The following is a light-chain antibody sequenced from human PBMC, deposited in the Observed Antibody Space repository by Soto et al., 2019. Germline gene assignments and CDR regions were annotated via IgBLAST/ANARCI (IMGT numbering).Light chain of an antibody. Sequence: QSVLTQPPSASGSLGQSVTISRTGTSSDVGGYNYVSWYLQHPGKAPKLIIYDVTKRPSGVPDRFSGSKSGNTASLTVSGLQAEDEADYYCSSYAGSNDFVFGTGTKVTVL. V-gene: IGLV2-8*01. CDR3: SSYAGSNDFV. J-gene: IGLJ1*01. CDR2: DVT. CDR1: SSDVGGYNY.